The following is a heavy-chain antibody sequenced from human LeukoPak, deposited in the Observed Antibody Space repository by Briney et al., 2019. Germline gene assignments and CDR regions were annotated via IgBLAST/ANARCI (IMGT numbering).Heavy chain of an antibody. Sequence: ASVKVSCKASGYTFISYNINWLRQATGQGLEWMGWVNPRSGDAGYLQKFQGRLTITRDSSIDTAYMDLSGLNSEDTTVYYCARGVPLGYCTYGVCYPPYYFDYWGQGTLVTASS. CDR1: GYTFISYN. J-gene: IGHJ4*02. CDR3: ARGVPLGYCTYGVCYPPYYFDY. CDR2: VNPRSGDA. D-gene: IGHD2-8*01. V-gene: IGHV1-8*03.